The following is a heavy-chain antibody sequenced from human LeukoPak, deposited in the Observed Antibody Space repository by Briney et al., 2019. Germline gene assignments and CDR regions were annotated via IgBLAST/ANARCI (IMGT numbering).Heavy chain of an antibody. CDR1: GYTFTSYG. J-gene: IGHJ4*02. CDR3: ARDWAAAGTSMDFDY. V-gene: IGHV1-18*01. Sequence: ASVKVSCKASGYTFTSYGISWVRQAPGQGLEWMGWISAYNGNTNYAQKLQGRVTMTTDTSTSTAYMELSSLRSEDTAVYYCARDWAAAGTSMDFDYWGQGTLVTVSS. CDR2: ISAYNGNT. D-gene: IGHD6-13*01.